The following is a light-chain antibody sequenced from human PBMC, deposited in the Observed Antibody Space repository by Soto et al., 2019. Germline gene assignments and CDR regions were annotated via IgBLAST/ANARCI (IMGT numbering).Light chain of an antibody. CDR2: DAS. CDR3: QKRSTWPLT. V-gene: IGKV3-11*01. J-gene: IGKJ4*01. Sequence: EIVLTQSPATLSLSPGERATLSCRATQSVSSYLAWYQHKPGQAPRLLIYDASNRATGIPARFSGSGSGTDFTLTISSLEPEDFAVYYCQKRSTWPLTFGGGTKVEIK. CDR1: QSVSSY.